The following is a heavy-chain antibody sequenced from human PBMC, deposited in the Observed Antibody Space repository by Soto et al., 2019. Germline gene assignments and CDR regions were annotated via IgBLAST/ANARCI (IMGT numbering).Heavy chain of an antibody. CDR3: ARRWAAAAGHEFDY. CDR2: IYYSGST. CDR1: GGSISSYF. V-gene: IGHV4-59*08. Sequence: QVQLQESGPGLVKPSETLSLTCTVSGGSISSYFWSWIRQPPGKGLEWIGYIYYSGSTFYNPSLESRVTIALATSKNQFSLKLSSVTAADTAMYYCARRWAAAAGHEFDYWGQGTLVTVSS. J-gene: IGHJ4*02. D-gene: IGHD6-13*01.